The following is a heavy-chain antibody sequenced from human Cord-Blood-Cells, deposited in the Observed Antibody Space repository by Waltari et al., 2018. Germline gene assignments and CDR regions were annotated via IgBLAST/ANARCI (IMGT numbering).Heavy chain of an antibody. CDR2: INPNSGGT. V-gene: IGHV1-2*06. CDR3: ARDPRSYSSSSWYFDL. D-gene: IGHD6-6*01. Sequence: QVQLVQSGAEVKKPGASVKVSCKASGYTFTGYYMHWVRKAPGHGLEWMGRINPNSGGTNYAQKFQGRVTMTRDTSISTAYMELSRLRSDDTAVYYCARDPRSYSSSSWYFDLWGRGTLVTVSS. CDR1: GYTFTGYY. J-gene: IGHJ2*01.